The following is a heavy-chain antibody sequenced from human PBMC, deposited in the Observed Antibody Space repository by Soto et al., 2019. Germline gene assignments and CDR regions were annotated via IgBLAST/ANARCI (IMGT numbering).Heavy chain of an antibody. CDR2: ISGSGGST. Sequence: GGSLRLSCAASGFTFSSYAMSWVRQAPGKGLEWVSAISGSGGSTYYADSVKGRFTSSRDNSKNTLYLQMNSLRAEDTAVYYCAKRIYCSGGSCYAVDAFDIWGQGTMVTVSS. CDR3: AKRIYCSGGSCYAVDAFDI. V-gene: IGHV3-23*01. J-gene: IGHJ3*02. D-gene: IGHD2-15*01. CDR1: GFTFSSYA.